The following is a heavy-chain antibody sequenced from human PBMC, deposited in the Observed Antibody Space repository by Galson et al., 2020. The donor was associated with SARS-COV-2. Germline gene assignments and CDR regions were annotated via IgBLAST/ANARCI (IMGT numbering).Heavy chain of an antibody. CDR2: INHRGST. J-gene: IGHJ6*03. CDR3: VRGAEVRRFIVVVPYHYTHRDV. CDR1: GGSFKNYY. D-gene: IGHD3-22*01. V-gene: IGHV4-34*01. Sequence: SETLSLTCPVYGGSFKNYYWTWIRQSPGKGLQWIGEINHRGSTKYDPSLQGRVAMSVDTSKNQFSLRLSSVTAADTAVYYCVRGAEVRRFIVVVPYHYTHRDVWGGGTAVTLSS.